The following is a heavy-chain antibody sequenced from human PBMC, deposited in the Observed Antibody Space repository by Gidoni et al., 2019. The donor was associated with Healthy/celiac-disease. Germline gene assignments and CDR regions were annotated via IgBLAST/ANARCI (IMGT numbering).Heavy chain of an antibody. V-gene: IGHV1-46*03. CDR1: GYTFTSYY. Sequence: QVQLVQSGAEVKKPGASVKVSCKASGYTFTSYYMHWVRQAPGQGLEWMGIINPSGGSTSYAQKFQGRVTMTRDTSTSTVYMELGSLRSEDTAVYYCARALQTGYYNVGYYYYYYGMDVWGQGTTVTVSS. CDR3: ARALQTGYYNVGYYYYYYGMDV. CDR2: INPSGGST. J-gene: IGHJ6*02. D-gene: IGHD3-9*01.